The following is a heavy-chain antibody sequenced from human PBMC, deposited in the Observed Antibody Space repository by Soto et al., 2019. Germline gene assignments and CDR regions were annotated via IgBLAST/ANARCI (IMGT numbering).Heavy chain of an antibody. CDR2: INPNSGGT. CDR3: ARGQLGTLMSRGFGMDV. D-gene: IGHD3-10*01. J-gene: IGHJ6*02. CDR1: GYTFTGYY. Sequence: GASVKVSCKASGYTFTGYYMHWVRQAPGQGLEWMGWINPNSGGTNYAQKFQGWVTMTRDTSISTAYMELSRLRSDDTAVYYCARGQLGTLMSRGFGMDVWGQGTTVTVSS. V-gene: IGHV1-2*04.